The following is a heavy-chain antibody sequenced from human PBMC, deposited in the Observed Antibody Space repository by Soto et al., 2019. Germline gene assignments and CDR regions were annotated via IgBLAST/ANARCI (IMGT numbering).Heavy chain of an antibody. Sequence: EVQLLESGGDLVQPGRSLRLSCAASGFTFSGYAMSWVRQAPGKGLEWVSVIHGGGNRAYYADCVNGRFTISRDNSKNTLCLQMSSLRGEDAAVYYCAKNRGRVTTSGHFDSWGQGTLVTVSS. CDR3: AKNRGRVTTSGHFDS. CDR1: GFTFSGYA. D-gene: IGHD4-17*01. J-gene: IGHJ4*02. V-gene: IGHV3-23*01. CDR2: IHGGGNRA.